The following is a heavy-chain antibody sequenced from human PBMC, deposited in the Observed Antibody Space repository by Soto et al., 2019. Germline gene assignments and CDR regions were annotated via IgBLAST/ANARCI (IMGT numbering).Heavy chain of an antibody. CDR1: GYTFTSYG. Sequence: QVQLVQSGAEVKKPGASVKVSCKASGYTFTSYGFSWVRQAPGQGLEWMGWINAYSTYTDYAQNLQGRVTMTTDRSTRTAYMGLRSLRSDDTALYYGARDDSSGPGRFDPWGQGTLVTVSS. D-gene: IGHD3-22*01. J-gene: IGHJ5*02. CDR3: ARDDSSGPGRFDP. CDR2: INAYSTYT. V-gene: IGHV1-18*01.